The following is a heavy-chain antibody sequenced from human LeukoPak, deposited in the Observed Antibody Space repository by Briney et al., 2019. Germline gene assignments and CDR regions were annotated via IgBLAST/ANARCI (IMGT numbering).Heavy chain of an antibody. V-gene: IGHV3-73*01. J-gene: IGHJ6*02. D-gene: IGHD2-21*02. CDR2: VRNKADSYAT. Sequence: GGSLRLSCAASGFTFSGYGMHWVRQASGKGLEWIGRVRNKADSYATAYVESVKGRFTISREDSKNTAYLQMDSLKTEDTAVYYCGRFRWGFLEGAGDGYYYGMDVWGQGTTVTVSS. CDR3: GRFRWGFLEGAGDGYYYGMDV. CDR1: GFTFSGYG.